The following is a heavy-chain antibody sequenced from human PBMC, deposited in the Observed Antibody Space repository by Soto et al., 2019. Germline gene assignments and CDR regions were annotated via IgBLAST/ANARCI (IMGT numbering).Heavy chain of an antibody. CDR2: ISYDGSNK. J-gene: IGHJ6*02. CDR3: ARDKGCSSTSCYVFSRYGMDV. V-gene: IGHV3-30-3*01. Sequence: GGSLRLSCAASGFTFSGYAMHWARQAPGKGLEWVAVISYDGSNKYYADSVKGRFTISRDNSKNTLYLQMNSLRAEDTAVYYCARDKGCSSTSCYVFSRYGMDVWGQGTTVTVSS. CDR1: GFTFSGYA. D-gene: IGHD2-2*01.